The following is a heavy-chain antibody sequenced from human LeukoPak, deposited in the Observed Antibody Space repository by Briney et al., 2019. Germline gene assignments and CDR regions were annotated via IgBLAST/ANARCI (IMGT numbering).Heavy chain of an antibody. CDR3: ARSPGAPFDY. J-gene: IGHJ4*02. CDR2: VYFRGTT. Sequence: SETLSLTCTVSGGSISIYYWSWIRQPPGKGLEWIGYVYFRGTTNYNPSIKSRVTISVDTSKNQFSLKLTSVTADDTAVYYCARSPGAPFDYWGQGSLVTVSS. D-gene: IGHD7-27*01. V-gene: IGHV4-59*01. CDR1: GGSISIYY.